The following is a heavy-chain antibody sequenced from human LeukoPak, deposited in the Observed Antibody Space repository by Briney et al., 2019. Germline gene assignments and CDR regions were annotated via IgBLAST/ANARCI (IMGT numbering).Heavy chain of an antibody. J-gene: IGHJ4*02. V-gene: IGHV1-69*13. Sequence: ASVKVSCKASGGTSSSYAISWVRQAPGQGLEWMGGIIPIFGTANYAQKFQGRVTITADESTSTAYMELSSLRSEDTAVYYCARTSVGELRYFDWLLDYWGQGTLVTVSS. CDR2: IIPIFGTA. D-gene: IGHD3-9*01. CDR1: GGTSSSYA. CDR3: ARTSVGELRYFDWLLDY.